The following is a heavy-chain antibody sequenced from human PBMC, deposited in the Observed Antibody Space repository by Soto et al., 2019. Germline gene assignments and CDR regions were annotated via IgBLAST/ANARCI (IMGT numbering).Heavy chain of an antibody. CDR2: IHGGGSGS. J-gene: IGHJ4*02. CDR1: GFTLSNHC. V-gene: IGHV3-74*01. D-gene: IGHD6-19*01. CDR3: GRGARGCRGMDY. Sequence: GGSLRLSCAASGFTLSNHCMHWVRQAPGKGLVWVSSIHGGGSGSYYADSVKGRFTSTSDNAENTLHLQMNGLRGEDSAVYYCGRGARGCRGMDYWGRGTLVTVSS.